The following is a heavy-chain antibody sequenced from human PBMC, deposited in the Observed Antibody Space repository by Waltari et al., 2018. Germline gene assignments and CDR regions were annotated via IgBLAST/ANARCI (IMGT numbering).Heavy chain of an antibody. J-gene: IGHJ4*02. CDR2: VNPSNGNT. CDR3: ARGSAGRGSLFSF. CDR1: GYTFTSYP. V-gene: IGHV1-3*01. D-gene: IGHD1-26*01. Sequence: QVNLLQSGPEVKKPGASVKLSCQASGYTFTSYPLHWLRQAPGQRPEWLGYVNPSNGNTRFSQRFQDRVRLSFNTSATTVYMELTSLTSDDSVVYYCARGSAGRGSLFSFWGQGAQVTVSS.